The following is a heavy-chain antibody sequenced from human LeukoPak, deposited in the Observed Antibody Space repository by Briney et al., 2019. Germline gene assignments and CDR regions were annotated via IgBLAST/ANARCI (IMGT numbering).Heavy chain of an antibody. V-gene: IGHV1-8*01. CDR3: ARGWNSIAAAVKADFDY. CDR2: MNPNSGST. CDR1: GYTFTSYD. D-gene: IGHD6-13*01. J-gene: IGHJ4*02. Sequence: PWASVTVSCKASGYTFTSYDINWVRQAAGQGLEWMGWMNPNSGSTAYAQNFQGRVTMARNTSINTAYMELTSLRSEDMAVYYCARGWNSIAAAVKADFDYWGQGTLVTVSS.